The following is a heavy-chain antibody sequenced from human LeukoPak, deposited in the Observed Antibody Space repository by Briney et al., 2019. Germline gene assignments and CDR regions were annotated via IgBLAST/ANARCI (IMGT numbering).Heavy chain of an antibody. V-gene: IGHV4-39*01. CDR2: VYQSGST. CDR3: ARHTKDTGYSYGFQTY. D-gene: IGHD5-18*01. Sequence: SETLSLTFTVSGDSISSSNYYWGWIRQPPGKGLEWIGSVYQSGSTYYSPSLNGRATISVDTSNNQLSLKLYSVTAADTAVYYCARHTKDTGYSYGFQTYWGQGTLVTVSS. J-gene: IGHJ4*02. CDR1: GDSISSSNYY.